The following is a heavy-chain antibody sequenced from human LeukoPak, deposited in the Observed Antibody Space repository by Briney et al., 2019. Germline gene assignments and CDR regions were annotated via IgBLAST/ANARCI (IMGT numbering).Heavy chain of an antibody. Sequence: GASVKVSCKASGYTFTSYYMHWVRQAPGQGLEWMGIINPSGGSTSYAQKFQGRVTMTRDTSTSTVYMELSSLRSEDTAVYYCARDHVRFPAAGTEYYFDYWGQGTLVTVSS. CDR1: GYTFTSYY. CDR3: ARDHVRFPAAGTEYYFDY. D-gene: IGHD6-13*01. J-gene: IGHJ4*02. V-gene: IGHV1-46*01. CDR2: INPSGGST.